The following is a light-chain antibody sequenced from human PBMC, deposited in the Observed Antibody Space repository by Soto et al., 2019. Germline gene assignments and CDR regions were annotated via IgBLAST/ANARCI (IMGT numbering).Light chain of an antibody. Sequence: SALTQPASVSGSPGQSITISCTGTSSDVGGYDYVSWYQQHPGKAPRLMIYDVNNRPSGVSNRFSGSKSGNTASLTISGLQAEDEADYYCNSYSTSSTPLVFGGGTKETVL. CDR2: DVN. CDR3: NSYSTSSTPLV. CDR1: SSDVGGYDY. J-gene: IGLJ2*01. V-gene: IGLV2-14*03.